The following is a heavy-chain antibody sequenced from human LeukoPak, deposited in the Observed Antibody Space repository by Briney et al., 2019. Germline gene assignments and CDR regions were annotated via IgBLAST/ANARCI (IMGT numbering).Heavy chain of an antibody. J-gene: IGHJ4*02. CDR3: ARRVDTTMALPDY. Sequence: ASVKVSCKTSGYTFINYGISWVRQAPGQSLEWMGWISAYNGNTRYAQKFHGRVTMITDTSTNTVYMELRSLRSDDTALYYCARRVDTTMALPDYWGQGTLVTVSS. CDR2: ISAYNGNT. CDR1: GYTFINYG. D-gene: IGHD5-18*01. V-gene: IGHV1-18*01.